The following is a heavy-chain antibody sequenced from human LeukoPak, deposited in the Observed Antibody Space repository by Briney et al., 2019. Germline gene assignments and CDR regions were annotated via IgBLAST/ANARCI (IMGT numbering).Heavy chain of an antibody. J-gene: IGHJ4*02. CDR2: ISSSGSTI. CDR1: GFTFSSYE. Sequence: PGGSLRLSCAASGFTFSSYEMNWVRQAPGKGLESDSYISSSGSTIYYADSVKGRFTISRDNAKDSLYLQMNSLRAEDTAVYYCARGGYCSSTSCYAEGVFDYWGQGTLVTVSS. D-gene: IGHD2-2*01. CDR3: ARGGYCSSTSCYAEGVFDY. V-gene: IGHV3-48*03.